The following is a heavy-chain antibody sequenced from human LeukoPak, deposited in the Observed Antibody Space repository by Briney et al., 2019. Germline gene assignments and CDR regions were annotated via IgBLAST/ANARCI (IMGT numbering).Heavy chain of an antibody. J-gene: IGHJ6*03. CDR2: INPSGGST. Sequence: ASVKVSCKASGYTFTSYYIHWVRQAPGQGLEWMGLINPSGGSTNYAQKFQGRVTMTRDTSTSTVDMELSSLRSEDTAVYYCARGPSITMVRGGQWYYYMDVWGKGTTVTISS. V-gene: IGHV1-46*01. D-gene: IGHD3-10*01. CDR1: GYTFTSYY. CDR3: ARGPSITMVRGGQWYYYMDV.